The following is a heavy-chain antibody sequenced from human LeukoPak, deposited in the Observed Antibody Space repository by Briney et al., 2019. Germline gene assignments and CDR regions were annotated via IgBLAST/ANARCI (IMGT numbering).Heavy chain of an antibody. V-gene: IGHV3-21*01. Sequence: GRSLRLSCAASGFTFSSYAMHWVRQAPGKGLEWVSSISSSDGYIYYADSVKGRFTISRDNARNSLYLQMNSLRAEDTAVYYCARDLKVGGTNTYFDYWGQGTLVTVSS. D-gene: IGHD1-26*01. J-gene: IGHJ4*02. CDR2: ISSSDGYI. CDR1: GFTFSSYA. CDR3: ARDLKVGGTNTYFDY.